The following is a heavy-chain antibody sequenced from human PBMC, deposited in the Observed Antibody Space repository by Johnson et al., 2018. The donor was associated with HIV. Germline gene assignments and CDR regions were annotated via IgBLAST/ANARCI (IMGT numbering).Heavy chain of an antibody. CDR2: IGWTGGSI. Sequence: VQLVESGGGLVQPGRSLRLSCAASGFTFDDYAMHWVRQAPGKGLAWVSGIGWTGGSIGYADSVKGRFSISRDNAKNSLYLQMNSLRVEDTALYYCANTGIDAFDIWGQGTMVTVSS. D-gene: IGHD2-8*02. CDR1: GFTFDDYA. CDR3: ANTGIDAFDI. V-gene: IGHV3-9*01. J-gene: IGHJ3*02.